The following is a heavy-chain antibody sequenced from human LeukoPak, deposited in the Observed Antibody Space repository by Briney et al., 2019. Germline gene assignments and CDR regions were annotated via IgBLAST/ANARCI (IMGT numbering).Heavy chain of an antibody. Sequence: GGSLRLSCAASGFTFRSYGMHWVRQAPGKGLEWVAAIWYDGSKTYYAESVKGRFTISKDISRSTLYLQMNSLRVEDTAIYYCARDVGVIAVDLDHWGRGTLVTVSS. D-gene: IGHD3-10*01. CDR1: GFTFRSYG. CDR2: IWYDGSKT. V-gene: IGHV3-33*01. CDR3: ARDVGVIAVDLDH. J-gene: IGHJ5*02.